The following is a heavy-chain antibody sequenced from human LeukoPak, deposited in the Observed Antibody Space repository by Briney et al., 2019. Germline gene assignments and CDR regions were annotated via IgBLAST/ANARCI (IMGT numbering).Heavy chain of an antibody. V-gene: IGHV5-51*01. J-gene: IGHJ3*02. D-gene: IGHD4/OR15-4a*01. Sequence: GESLKISCKGSGYSFTSYWIGWVRQMPGKGLEWMGIIYTGDSDTRYSPSFQGQVTISADKSISTAYLQWSSLKASDTAMYYCARHRLLGVTMGYDAFDIWGQGTMVTVSS. CDR1: GYSFTSYW. CDR2: IYTGDSDT. CDR3: ARHRLLGVTMGYDAFDI.